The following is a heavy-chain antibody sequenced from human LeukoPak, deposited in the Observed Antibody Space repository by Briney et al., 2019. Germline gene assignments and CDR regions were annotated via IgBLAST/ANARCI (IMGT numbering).Heavy chain of an antibody. D-gene: IGHD2-2*01. CDR3: AREDIVVVPAAISRMSNYYYYYGMDV. Sequence: PGRSLRLSCAASGFTFSSYGMNWVRQAPGKGLEWVAVIWYDGSNKYYADSVKGRFTISRDNSKNTLYLQMNSLRAEDTAVYYCAREDIVVVPAAISRMSNYYYYYGMDVWGQGTTVTVSS. CDR1: GFTFSSYG. J-gene: IGHJ6*02. CDR2: IWYDGSNK. V-gene: IGHV3-33*01.